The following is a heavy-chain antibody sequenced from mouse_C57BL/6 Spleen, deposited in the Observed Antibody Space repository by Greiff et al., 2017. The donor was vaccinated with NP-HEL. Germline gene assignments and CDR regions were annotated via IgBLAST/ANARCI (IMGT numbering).Heavy chain of an antibody. Sequence: QVQLQQSGPGLVQPSQSLSITCTVSGFSLTSYGVHWVRQSPGKGLEWLGVIWSGGSTDYNAAFISRLSISKDNSKSQVFFKMNSLQADDTAIYYCARKERGNYYGVYAMDYWGQGTSVTVSS. D-gene: IGHD1-1*01. J-gene: IGHJ4*01. CDR1: GFSLTSYG. CDR3: ARKERGNYYGVYAMDY. CDR2: IWSGGST. V-gene: IGHV2-2*01.